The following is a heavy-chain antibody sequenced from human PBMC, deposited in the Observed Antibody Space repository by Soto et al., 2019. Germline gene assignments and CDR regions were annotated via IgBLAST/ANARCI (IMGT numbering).Heavy chain of an antibody. Sequence: EVQLLESGGGLVQPGGSLRLSCAASGFTFSSYAMSWVRQAPGKGLEWVSAISGSGGSTYYADSVKGRFTISRDNSKNTLYLQMNSLRAEDTAVYCCAKGYYDSSGYLLLDAFDIWGQGTMVTVSS. CDR3: AKGYYDSSGYLLLDAFDI. CDR2: ISGSGGST. D-gene: IGHD3-22*01. CDR1: GFTFSSYA. V-gene: IGHV3-23*01. J-gene: IGHJ3*02.